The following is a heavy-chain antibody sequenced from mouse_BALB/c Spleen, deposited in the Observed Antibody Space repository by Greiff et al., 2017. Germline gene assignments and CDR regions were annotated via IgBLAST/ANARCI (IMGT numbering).Heavy chain of an antibody. CDR2: IWSGGST. CDR1: GFSLTSYG. CDR3: ARNSYGNYEGVFAY. D-gene: IGHD2-1*01. J-gene: IGHJ3*01. V-gene: IGHV2-2*02. Sequence: VQLVESGPGLVAPSQSLSITCTVSGFSLTSYGVHWVRQSPGKGLEWLGVIWSGGSTDYNAAFISRLSISKDNSKSQVFFKMNSLQANDTAIYYCARNSYGNYEGVFAYWGQGTLVTVSA.